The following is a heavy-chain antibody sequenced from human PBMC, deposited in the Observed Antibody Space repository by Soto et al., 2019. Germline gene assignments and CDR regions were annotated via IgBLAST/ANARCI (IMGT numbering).Heavy chain of an antibody. V-gene: IGHV3-11*01. Sequence: PGGSLRLSWAASGFTFSDYYMIWLRQAQGKGLKWVSYISSSGSTIYYADSVKGRFTISRDNAKNSLYLQMNSLRADDTAVYYCARSPRYALAYYMDVWGKGTTVTVSS. CDR1: GFTFSDYY. CDR2: ISSSGSTI. J-gene: IGHJ6*03. D-gene: IGHD2-2*01. CDR3: ARSPRYALAYYMDV.